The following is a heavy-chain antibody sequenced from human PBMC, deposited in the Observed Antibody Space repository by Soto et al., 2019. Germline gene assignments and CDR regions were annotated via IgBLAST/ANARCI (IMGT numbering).Heavy chain of an antibody. CDR2: IYNSGST. Sequence: KGLEWIGNIYNSGSTNYNPSLKSRVTISVDTSTNQFSRKLSFVTAEDTAVYYFFFFQAEDGIRDVRSVSAFLLNRSSDL. V-gene: IGHV4-59*08. J-gene: IGHJ2*01. CDR3: FFFQAEDGIRDVRSVSAFLLNRSSDL. D-gene: IGHD3-10*02.